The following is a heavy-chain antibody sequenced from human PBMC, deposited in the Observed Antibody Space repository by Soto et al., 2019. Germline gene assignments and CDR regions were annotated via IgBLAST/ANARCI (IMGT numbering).Heavy chain of an antibody. D-gene: IGHD3-22*01. CDR3: ATALDYYDSSGYLDY. CDR1: GYTLTELS. V-gene: IGHV1-24*01. Sequence: ASVKVSCKVSGYTLTELSMHWVQQAPGKGLEWMGGFDPEDGETIYAQKFQGRVTMTEDTSTDTAYMELSSLRSEDTAVYYCATALDYYDSSGYLDYWGQGTLVTVSS. CDR2: FDPEDGET. J-gene: IGHJ4*02.